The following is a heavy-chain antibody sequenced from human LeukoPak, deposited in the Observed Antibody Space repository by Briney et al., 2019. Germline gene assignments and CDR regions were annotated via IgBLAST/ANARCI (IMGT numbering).Heavy chain of an antibody. CDR3: AGDGGISGLISYYYYGMDV. V-gene: IGHV3-30-3*01. CDR2: ISYDGSNK. CDR1: GFTFSSYA. J-gene: IGHJ6*02. D-gene: IGHD1-26*01. Sequence: GGSLRLSCAASGFTFSSYAMHWVRQAPGKGLEWVAVISYDGSNKYYADSVKGRFTISRDNSKNTLYLQMNSLRAEDTAVYYCAGDGGISGLISYYYYGMDVWGQGTTVPVS.